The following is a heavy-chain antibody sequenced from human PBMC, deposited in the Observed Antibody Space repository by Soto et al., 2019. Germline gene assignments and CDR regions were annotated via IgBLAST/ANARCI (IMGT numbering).Heavy chain of an antibody. D-gene: IGHD5-12*01. CDR3: ARRAESGYFARAGWFDP. J-gene: IGHJ5*02. CDR1: GGSISSSSYY. CDR2: IYYSGST. Sequence: SETLSLTCTVSGGSISSSSYYWGWIRQPPGKGLEWIGSIYYSGSTYYNPSLKSRVTISVDTSKNQFSLKLSSVTAADTAVYYCARRAESGYFARAGWFDPWGQGTLVTVSP. V-gene: IGHV4-39*01.